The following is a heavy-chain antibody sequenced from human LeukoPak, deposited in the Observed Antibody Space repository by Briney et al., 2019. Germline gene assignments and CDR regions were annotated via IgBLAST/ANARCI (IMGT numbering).Heavy chain of an antibody. CDR1: GFTFSSFG. Sequence: PGRSQRLSCVASGFTFSSFGMHWVRQAPGKGLEWVALIWYDGSNTYYADSVKGRFTISRDDSKNTVYLQMNSLRGEDTAVYYCARQAPSLGWYWGQGALVTVSS. V-gene: IGHV3-33*01. J-gene: IGHJ4*02. CDR3: ARQAPSLGWY. CDR2: IWYDGSNT. D-gene: IGHD1-26*01.